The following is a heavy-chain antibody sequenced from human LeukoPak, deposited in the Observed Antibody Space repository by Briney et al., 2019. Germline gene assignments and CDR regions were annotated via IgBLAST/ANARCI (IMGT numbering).Heavy chain of an antibody. J-gene: IGHJ5*02. V-gene: IGHV4-59*01. Sequence: SETLSLTCTVSGGSISTYYWSWIRQPPGKGLEWIGYIYYSGRTYYNPSLNSRVTISVDTSKNQFSLKLSSVTAADTAVYYCARDSSWFDPWGQGTLVTVSS. CDR2: IYYSGRT. CDR3: ARDSSWFDP. CDR1: GGSISTYY.